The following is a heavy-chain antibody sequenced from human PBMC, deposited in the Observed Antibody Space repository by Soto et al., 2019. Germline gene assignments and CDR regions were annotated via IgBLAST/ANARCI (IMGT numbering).Heavy chain of an antibody. CDR2: IYYSGST. J-gene: IGHJ4*02. CDR1: GGSISSSSYY. V-gene: IGHV4-39*01. Sequence: SETLSLTCTVSGGSISSSSYYWGWIRQPPGKGLEWIGSIYYSGSTYYNPSLKSRVTISVDTSKNQFSLKLSSVTAADTAVYYFARRVDYDILTGYYNVLDYWGQGTLVTVSS. CDR3: ARRVDYDILTGYYNVLDY. D-gene: IGHD3-9*01.